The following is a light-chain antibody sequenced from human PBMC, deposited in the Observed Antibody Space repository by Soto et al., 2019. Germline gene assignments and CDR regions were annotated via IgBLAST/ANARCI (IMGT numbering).Light chain of an antibody. J-gene: IGKJ1*01. CDR2: DAS. CDR1: QTISSW. V-gene: IGKV1-5*01. Sequence: DIQMTQSPSTLSASVGDRVTITCRATQTISSWLAWYQQKPGKAPKILIYDASSLASGVLSRFSGRGSGTQFTLTISSLQPDDFATYYCQPYNSYSGTFGPGTQVDIK. CDR3: QPYNSYSGT.